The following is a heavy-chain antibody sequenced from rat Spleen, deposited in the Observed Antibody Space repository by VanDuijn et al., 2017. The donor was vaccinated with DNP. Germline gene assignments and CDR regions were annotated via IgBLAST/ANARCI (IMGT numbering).Heavy chain of an antibody. V-gene: IGHV2-6*01. J-gene: IGHJ4*01. CDR2: ISSGGST. D-gene: IGHD1-6*01. CDR3: TRGVYTTDYYAMDA. Sequence: WVRQPPGKVLEWIAAISSGGSTYYNSALKSRLSISRDTSKSQVFLKMNSLQTEDTAIYYCTRGVYTTDYYAMDAWGQGTSVTVSS.